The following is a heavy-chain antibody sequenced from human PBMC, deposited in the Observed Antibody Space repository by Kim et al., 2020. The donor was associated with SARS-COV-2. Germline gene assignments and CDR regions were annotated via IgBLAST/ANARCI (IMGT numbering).Heavy chain of an antibody. V-gene: IGHV1-69*13. CDR2: IIPIFGTA. Sequence: SVKVSCKASGGTFSSYAISWVRQAPGQGLEWMGGIIPIFGTANYAQKFQGRVTITADESTSTAYMELSSLRSEDTAVYYCAREGGGRYCSGGSCPRSLLGKYGMDVWGQGTTVTVSS. CDR3: AREGGGRYCSGGSCPRSLLGKYGMDV. J-gene: IGHJ6*02. CDR1: GGTFSSYA. D-gene: IGHD2-15*01.